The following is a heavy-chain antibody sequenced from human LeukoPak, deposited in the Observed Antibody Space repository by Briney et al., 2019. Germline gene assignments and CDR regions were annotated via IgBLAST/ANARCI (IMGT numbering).Heavy chain of an antibody. Sequence: SETLSLTCAVYGGSFSGYYWSWIRQPPGKGLEWIGEINHSGSTNYNPSLKSRGTISVDTSKNQFSLKLSSVTAADTAVYYCARGGSSSSPYYYYYYMDVWGKGTTVTVSS. V-gene: IGHV4-34*01. CDR3: ARGGSSSSPYYYYYYMDV. J-gene: IGHJ6*03. CDR1: GGSFSGYY. D-gene: IGHD6-6*01. CDR2: INHSGST.